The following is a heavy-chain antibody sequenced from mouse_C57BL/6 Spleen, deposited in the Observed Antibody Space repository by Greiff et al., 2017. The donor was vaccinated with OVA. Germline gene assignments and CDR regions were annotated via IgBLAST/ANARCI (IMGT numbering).Heavy chain of an antibody. CDR3: ASPSTAP. J-gene: IGHJ3*01. D-gene: IGHD1-2*01. CDR2: INPSRGYT. Sequence: QVHVKQSGAELARPGASVTMSCKASGYTFTSYTMHWVKQRPGQGLEWIGYINPSRGYTKYNQKFKDKATSTADKSSSTAYMPPSSLTSEDSAVYYCASPSTAPWGQGTLVTVSA. V-gene: IGHV1-4*01. CDR1: GYTFTSYT.